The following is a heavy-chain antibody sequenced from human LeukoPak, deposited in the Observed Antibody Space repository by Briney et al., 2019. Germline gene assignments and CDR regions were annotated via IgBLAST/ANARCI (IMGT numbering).Heavy chain of an antibody. CDR3: ATQGEHSYDSNRSGYFQH. J-gene: IGHJ1*01. CDR2: ISGSGDST. CDR1: GFTFNSYG. V-gene: IGHV3-23*01. Sequence: GGSLRLSCAASGFTFNSYGMSWVRQAPGKGLEWVSGISGSGDSTNYADSVKGRFTISRDNSKNTLYVQMNSLRAEDTAVYYCATQGEHSYDSNRSGYFQHWGQGTLVTVSS. D-gene: IGHD3-22*01.